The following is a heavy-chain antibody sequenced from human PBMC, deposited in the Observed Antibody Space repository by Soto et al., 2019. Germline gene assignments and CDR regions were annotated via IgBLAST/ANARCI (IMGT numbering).Heavy chain of an antibody. V-gene: IGHV5-51*01. J-gene: IGHJ4*02. CDR2: IYPGDSDT. CDR1: GYSFTSYW. CDR3: AKSYEWLVRNNYFDY. D-gene: IGHD6-19*01. Sequence: GESLKISCKGSGYSFTSYWIGWVRQMPGKGPEWMGIIYPGDSDTRYSPSFQGQVTISADKSISTAYLQWSSLKASDTAMYYCAKSYEWLVRNNYFDYWGQGTLVTVSS.